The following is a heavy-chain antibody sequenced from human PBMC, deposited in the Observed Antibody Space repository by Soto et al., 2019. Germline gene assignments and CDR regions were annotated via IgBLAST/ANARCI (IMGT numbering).Heavy chain of an antibody. Sequence: QLQLQESGSGLAKPSQTLSLTCAVSGGSISSGGYSWSWIRQPPGKGLEWIGYIYHSGSTYYNPSLKSRVTISVDRSKNQFSLKLSSVTAADTAVYYCATGGDYVFDYWGQGTLVTVSS. CDR3: ATGGDYVFDY. D-gene: IGHD4-17*01. J-gene: IGHJ4*02. CDR2: IYHSGST. CDR1: GGSISSGGYS. V-gene: IGHV4-30-2*01.